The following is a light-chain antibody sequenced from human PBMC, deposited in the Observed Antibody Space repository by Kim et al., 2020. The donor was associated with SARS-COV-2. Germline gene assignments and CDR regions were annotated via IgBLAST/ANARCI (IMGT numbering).Light chain of an antibody. CDR2: EGT. CDR3: QAWDSRTVI. CDR1: KLGDKY. J-gene: IGLJ2*01. Sequence: SYELTQPPSVSVSPGQTASITCSGDKLGDKYACWYQQKPGQSPVLVIYEGTERTSGIPERFSGSKSGTTATLTISGTQAIDEADYYCQAWDSRTVIFGGGTQLTVL. V-gene: IGLV3-1*01.